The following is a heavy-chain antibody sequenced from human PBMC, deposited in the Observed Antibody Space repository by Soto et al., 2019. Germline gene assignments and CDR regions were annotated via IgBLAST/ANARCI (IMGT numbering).Heavy chain of an antibody. V-gene: IGHV1-69*02. CDR1: GGTFSSYT. CDR2: IIPILGIA. J-gene: IGHJ6*02. CDR3: ERAPRITMGRGVISSGSGMDV. Sequence: ASVKVSCKASGGTFSSYTISWVRQAPGQGLEWMGRIIPILGIANYAQKFQGRVTITADKSTSTACMELSSLRSEDTAVYYCERAPRITMGRGVISSGSGMDVWGQGTTVTVSS. D-gene: IGHD3-10*01.